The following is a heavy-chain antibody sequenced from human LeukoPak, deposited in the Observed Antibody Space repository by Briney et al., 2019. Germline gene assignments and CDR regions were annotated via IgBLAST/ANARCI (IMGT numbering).Heavy chain of an antibody. D-gene: IGHD2-2*02. J-gene: IGHJ2*01. Sequence: PSQTLSLTCTVSGGSISSGDYYWSWIRQPPGKGLEWIGSIYHSGSTYYNPSLKSRVTISVDTSKNQFSLKLSSVTAADTAVYYCASIHSLAFQIPRYWYFDLWGRGTLVTVSS. CDR3: ASIHSLAFQIPRYWYFDL. CDR1: GGSISSGDYY. CDR2: IYHSGST. V-gene: IGHV4-30-2*03.